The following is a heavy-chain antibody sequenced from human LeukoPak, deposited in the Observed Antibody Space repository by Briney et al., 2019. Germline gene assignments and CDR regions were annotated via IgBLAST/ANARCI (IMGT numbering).Heavy chain of an antibody. J-gene: IGHJ6*03. Sequence: SETLSLTCAVYGGSFSGYYWSWIRQPPGKGLEWIGEINHSGSTNYNPSLKSRVIISVDTSKNQFSLKLSSVTAADPAVYYCARGYDYWSGYSPNYYYYYMDVWGKGTTVTVSS. V-gene: IGHV4-34*01. D-gene: IGHD3-3*01. CDR1: GGSFSGYY. CDR2: INHSGST. CDR3: ARGYDYWSGYSPNYYYYYMDV.